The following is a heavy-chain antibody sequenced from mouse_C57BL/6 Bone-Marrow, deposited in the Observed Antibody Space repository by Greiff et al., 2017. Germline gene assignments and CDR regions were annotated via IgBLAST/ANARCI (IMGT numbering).Heavy chain of an antibody. V-gene: IGHV1-7*01. Sequence: VKLMESGAELAKPGASVKLSCKASGYTFTRYWVHWVTQRPGQGLEWIGYIHPSGGYTKYKQTFKDKATLTADNSSSTAYMQLSSLTYEDAAVYYCARPLLWLRRGFAYWGQGTLVTVSA. CDR3: ARPLLWLRRGFAY. CDR1: GYTFTRYW. CDR2: IHPSGGYT. J-gene: IGHJ3*01. D-gene: IGHD2-2*01.